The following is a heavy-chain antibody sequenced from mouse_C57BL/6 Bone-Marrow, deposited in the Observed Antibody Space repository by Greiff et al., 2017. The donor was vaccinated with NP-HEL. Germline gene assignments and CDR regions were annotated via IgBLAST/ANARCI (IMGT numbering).Heavy chain of an antibody. CDR1: GYSFTGYY. Sequence: EVQLQQSGPELVKLGASVKISCKASGYSFTGYYMNWVKQSPEKSLEWIGEINPSTGGTTYNQKFKAKATLTVDKSSSTAYMQLKSLTSEDSAVYYCARGGWLRRYWYFDVWGTGTTVTVSS. CDR3: ARGGWLRRYWYFDV. J-gene: IGHJ1*03. D-gene: IGHD2-2*01. V-gene: IGHV1-42*01. CDR2: INPSTGGT.